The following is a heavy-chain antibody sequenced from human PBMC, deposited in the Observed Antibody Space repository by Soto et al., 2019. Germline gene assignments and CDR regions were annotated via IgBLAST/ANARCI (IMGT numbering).Heavy chain of an antibody. CDR3: ARGPSEQYTSGYWYFDL. CDR2: INPNSGGT. CDR1: GYTFTGYY. D-gene: IGHD6-19*01. J-gene: IGHJ2*01. Sequence: QVQLVQSGAEVKKPGASVKVSCKASGYTFTGYYMHWVRQAPGQGLEGMGWINPNSGGTNYAQKFQGWVTMTRDTSISTAYMELSRLRSDDTAVYYCARGPSEQYTSGYWYFDLWGRGTLVTVSS. V-gene: IGHV1-2*04.